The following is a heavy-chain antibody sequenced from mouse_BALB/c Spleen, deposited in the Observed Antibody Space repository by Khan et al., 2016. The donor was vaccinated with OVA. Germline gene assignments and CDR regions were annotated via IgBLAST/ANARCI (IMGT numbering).Heavy chain of an antibody. D-gene: IGHD1-1*01. CDR1: GYSITSGYA. CDR3: ARGNYYGYYFDY. Sequence: LQQSGPGLVKPSQSLSLTCTVTGYSITSGYAWNWIRQFPGNKLEWMGYISYSGVTSYTPSLKSRISITRDTSKNQFFLQLTSVTTEDTVTYYCARGNYYGYYFDYWGQGTTLTVSS. CDR2: ISYSGVT. V-gene: IGHV3-2*02. J-gene: IGHJ2*01.